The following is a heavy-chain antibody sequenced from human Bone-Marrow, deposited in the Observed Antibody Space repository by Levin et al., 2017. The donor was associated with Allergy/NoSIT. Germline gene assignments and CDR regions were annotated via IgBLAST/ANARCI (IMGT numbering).Heavy chain of an antibody. CDR1: GFTFSYYD. Sequence: ASVKVSCKTSGFTFSYYDINWVRQATGQGLEWMGWINSNSGDRGYAQKFQGRVTMTRNTSISTAYMELSNLTSEDTAVYYCARGGSVTLDYWGQGTLVTVSS. V-gene: IGHV1-8*01. CDR3: ARGGSVTLDY. CDR2: INSNSGDR. J-gene: IGHJ4*02. D-gene: IGHD3-10*01.